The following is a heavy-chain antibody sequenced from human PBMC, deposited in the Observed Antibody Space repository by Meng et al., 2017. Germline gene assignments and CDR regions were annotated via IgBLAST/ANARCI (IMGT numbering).Heavy chain of an antibody. CDR2: IIPIFGTA. CDR1: GGTFSSYA. V-gene: IGHV1-69*05. Sequence: QGHLVRSGVEVKKPGSSVKVSCKASGGTFSSYAISWVRQAPGQGLEWMGGIIPIFGTANYAQKFQGRVTITTDESTSTAYMELSSLRSEDTAVYYCARENWGSGGIVGVFAYWGQGTLVTVSS. D-gene: IGHD2-21*01. J-gene: IGHJ4*02. CDR3: ARENWGSGGIVGVFAY.